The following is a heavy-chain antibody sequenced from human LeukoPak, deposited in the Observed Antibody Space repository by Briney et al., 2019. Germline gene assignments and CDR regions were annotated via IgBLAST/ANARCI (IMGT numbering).Heavy chain of an antibody. J-gene: IGHJ2*01. Sequence: RGSLRLSCAASGLTFSKAWMAWVRQAPGKGLEWGGLIKSKTDSERTDYAAPVKSRFTISRNDSKNTLYLQMNSLRTEDTAVYYCTTCQLWYFDGWGRGTLVTVSS. D-gene: IGHD1-1*01. CDR2: IKSKTDSERT. CDR1: GLTFSKAW. CDR3: TTCQLWYFDG. V-gene: IGHV3-15*01.